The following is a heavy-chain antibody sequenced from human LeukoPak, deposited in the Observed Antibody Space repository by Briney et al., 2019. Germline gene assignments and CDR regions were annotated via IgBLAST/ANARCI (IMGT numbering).Heavy chain of an antibody. Sequence: GGSLRLSCAASGFTFSSYPMHWVRQAPGKGLEWVAVISYDGSNKYYADSVKGRVTISRDNSKNTLYLQMNSLRAEDTAVYYCAKYSYYGNYEDWFDPWGQGTLVTVSS. D-gene: IGHD4-11*01. CDR2: ISYDGSNK. V-gene: IGHV3-30*18. CDR3: AKYSYYGNYEDWFDP. CDR1: GFTFSSYP. J-gene: IGHJ5*02.